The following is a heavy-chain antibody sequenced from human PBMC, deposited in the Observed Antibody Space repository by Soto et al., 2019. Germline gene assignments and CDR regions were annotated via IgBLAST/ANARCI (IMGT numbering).Heavy chain of an antibody. CDR1: GGSMTSYY. D-gene: IGHD1-1*01. CDR2: IYYSAKT. V-gene: IGHV4-59*01. CDR3: VRVASQQALDI. J-gene: IGHJ3*02. Sequence: SETLSLTCTVSGGSMTSYYWSWIRKPPGKGLQWIGQIYYSAKTYYNPSLRGRVTISIDTSKHQFSLKLSSVAAADTALYFCVRVASQQALDIWGQGTMVTVSS.